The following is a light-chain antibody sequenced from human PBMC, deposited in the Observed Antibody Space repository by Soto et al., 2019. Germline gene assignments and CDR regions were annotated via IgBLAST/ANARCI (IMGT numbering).Light chain of an antibody. CDR2: KNN. V-gene: IGLV1-47*01. CDR3: AAWDGSLSGYV. J-gene: IGLJ1*01. Sequence: QSVLTQPPSATGTPGQRITISCSGSSSNIQGSDVYWYQQLPGTAPKLLIRKNNQRPSGVPDRFSGSKSGTSASLAISGLRSEDEADNYCAAWDGSLSGYVFGAATKVTVL. CDR1: SSNIQGSD.